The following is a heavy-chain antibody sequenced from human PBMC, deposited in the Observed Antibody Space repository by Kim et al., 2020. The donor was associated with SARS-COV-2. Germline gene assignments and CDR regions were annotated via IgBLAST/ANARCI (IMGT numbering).Heavy chain of an antibody. J-gene: IGHJ4*02. D-gene: IGHD1-7*01. CDR2: INHSGST. CDR1: GGSFSGYY. Sequence: SETLSLTCAVYGGSFSGYYWSWIRQPPGKGLEWIGEINHSGSTNYNPSLKSRVTISVDTSKNQFSLKLSSVTAADTAVYYCASTTELIHWGQGTLVTVSS. CDR3: ASTTELIH. V-gene: IGHV4-34*01.